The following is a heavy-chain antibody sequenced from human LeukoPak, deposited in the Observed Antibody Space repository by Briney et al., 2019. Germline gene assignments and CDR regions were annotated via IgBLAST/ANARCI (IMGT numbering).Heavy chain of an antibody. CDR2: IYYSGST. J-gene: IGHJ5*02. V-gene: IGHV4-34*01. CDR1: GGSFSDYY. D-gene: IGHD1-26*01. CDR3: ARGLYSAPSKDWFDP. Sequence: PSETLSLTCAVYGGSFSDYYWGWIRQPPGKGLEWIGSIYYSGSTYYNPSLKSRVTISVDTSKNQFSLKLSSVTAADTAVYYCARGLYSAPSKDWFDPWGQGTPVTVSS.